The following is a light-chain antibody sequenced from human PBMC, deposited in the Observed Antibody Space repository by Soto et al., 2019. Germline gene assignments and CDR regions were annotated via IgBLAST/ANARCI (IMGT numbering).Light chain of an antibody. CDR3: QQRGNWPWLT. Sequence: ESVLKQSPGTLSLSPGERATLSCRASQSVNNYLAWYQQKPGQAPRLLIYDASNRATGIPARFSGSGSGTYFTLTIISLETEDFAVYYCQQRGNWPWLTFGGGTRVEIK. CDR1: QSVNNY. CDR2: DAS. J-gene: IGKJ4*01. V-gene: IGKV3-11*01.